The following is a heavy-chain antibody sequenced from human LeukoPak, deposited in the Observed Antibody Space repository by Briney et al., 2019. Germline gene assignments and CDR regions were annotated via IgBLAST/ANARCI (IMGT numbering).Heavy chain of an antibody. CDR3: ERTGTYYDEADY. J-gene: IGHJ4*02. D-gene: IGHD1-14*01. CDR2: ISSSSSYI. V-gene: IGHV3-21*01. Sequence: GGSLRLSCAVSGFTFSSYSMSWVRQAPGKGLEWVSSISSSSSYIYYADSVKGRFTISRDNAKNSLYLQMNSLRAEDTAVYYCERTGTYYDEADYWGQGTLVTVSS. CDR1: GFTFSSYS.